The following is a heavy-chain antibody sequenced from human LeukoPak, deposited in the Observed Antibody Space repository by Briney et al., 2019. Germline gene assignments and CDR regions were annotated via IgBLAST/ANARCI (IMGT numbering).Heavy chain of an antibody. J-gene: IGHJ4*02. CDR3: VCCFKQATAYDI. Sequence: SETLSLTCTVSGGSISSYYWSWIRQPPGKGLEWIGYIYYSGSTNYNPSLKSRVTISVDTSKNQFSLKLSSVTAADTAVYYCVCCFKQATAYDIWGQGTLVTVSS. D-gene: IGHD3-9*01. CDR2: IYYSGST. V-gene: IGHV4-59*08. CDR1: GGSISSYY.